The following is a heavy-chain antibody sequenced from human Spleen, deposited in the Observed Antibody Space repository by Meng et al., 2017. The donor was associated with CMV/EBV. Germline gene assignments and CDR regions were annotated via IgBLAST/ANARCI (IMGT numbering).Heavy chain of an antibody. Sequence: GGSLRLSCAASGFTFDDYAMHWVRQAPGKGLEWVSGISWNSGSIGYADSVKGRFTISRDNAKNSLYLQMNSLRAEDTAVYYCARAARYDFWSGYYRYYYGMDVWGQGTTVTVSS. CDR1: GFTFDDYA. CDR2: ISWNSGSI. J-gene: IGHJ6*02. D-gene: IGHD3-3*01. CDR3: ARAARYDFWSGYYRYYYGMDV. V-gene: IGHV3-9*01.